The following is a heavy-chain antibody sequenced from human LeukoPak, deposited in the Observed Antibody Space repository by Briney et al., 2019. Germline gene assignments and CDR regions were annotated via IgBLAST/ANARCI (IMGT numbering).Heavy chain of an antibody. Sequence: GGSLRLSCAASGFTFSSYWMSWVRQAPGKGLEGVANIKQDGSEKYYVDSVKGRFTISRDNAKNSLYLQMNSLRAEDTAVYYCARVSKGDKMVYAIGSSRNFDYWGQGTLVTVSS. D-gene: IGHD2-8*01. V-gene: IGHV3-7*01. CDR3: ARVSKGDKMVYAIGSSRNFDY. CDR1: GFTFSSYW. CDR2: IKQDGSEK. J-gene: IGHJ4*02.